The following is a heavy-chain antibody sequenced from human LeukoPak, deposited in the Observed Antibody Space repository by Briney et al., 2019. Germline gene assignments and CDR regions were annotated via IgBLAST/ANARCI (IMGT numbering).Heavy chain of an antibody. CDR1: GVSISTYY. V-gene: IGHV4-59*03. CDR2: KSGAGRD. D-gene: IGHD4-11*01. J-gene: IGHJ1*01. Sequence: SETLSLTCSVSGVSISTYYWSWLRQPPGKGLEWVGYKSGAGRDLYNPSLKSRVTISVDASENQFSLSLRPVTAADTAMYYCARTTRVTPDGRAEYFEDWGQGTLVIVSS. CDR3: ARTTRVTPDGRAEYFED.